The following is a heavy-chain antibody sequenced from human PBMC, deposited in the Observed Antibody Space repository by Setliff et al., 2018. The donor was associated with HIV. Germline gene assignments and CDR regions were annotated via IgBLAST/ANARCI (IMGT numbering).Heavy chain of an antibody. J-gene: IGHJ4*02. CDR3: ARHKNGAYSLDS. D-gene: IGHD4-17*01. Sequence: PGESLKISCQASGYKFTGYWINWGRQMPGKGLEWMGRIDPSDSYVDYSPSFQGHVTISIDKSVSSAHLQWSSLKASDTAMYYCARHKNGAYSLDSWGQGTLVTVLL. V-gene: IGHV5-10-1*01. CDR1: GYKFTGYW. CDR2: IDPSDSYV.